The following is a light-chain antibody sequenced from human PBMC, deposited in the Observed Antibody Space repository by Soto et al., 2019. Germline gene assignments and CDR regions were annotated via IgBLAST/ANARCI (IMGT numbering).Light chain of an antibody. V-gene: IGKV1-39*01. CDR1: QSVSSY. Sequence: DIQMTQSPSSLSASVGDRVTITCRASQSVSSYLNWYQQKPGKAPELLIYAASSLQSGVPSRFSGGGSGTNFPLPISSLQPEDFETYYCQQSYSTPYTLGRGTKLEIK. CDR3: QQSYSTPYT. CDR2: AAS. J-gene: IGKJ2*01.